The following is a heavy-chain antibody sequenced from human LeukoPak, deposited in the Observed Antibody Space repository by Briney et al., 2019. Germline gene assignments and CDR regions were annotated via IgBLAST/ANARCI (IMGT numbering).Heavy chain of an antibody. CDR2: INHSGST. CDR3: ARDTSDSSGYEYFQH. J-gene: IGHJ1*01. Sequence: SETLSLTCAVYGGSFSGYYWSWIRQPPGKGLEWIGEINHSGSTNYNPSLKSRVTISVDTSKNQFSLKLGSVTAADTAVYYCARDTSDSSGYEYFQHWGQGTLVTVSS. D-gene: IGHD3-22*01. CDR1: GGSFSGYY. V-gene: IGHV4-34*01.